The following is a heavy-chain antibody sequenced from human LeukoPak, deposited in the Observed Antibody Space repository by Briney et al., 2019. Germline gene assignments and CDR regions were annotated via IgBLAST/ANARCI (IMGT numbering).Heavy chain of an antibody. CDR2: IKQDGSHQ. D-gene: IGHD3-9*01. CDR3: ARDTLNGPFVISLDY. J-gene: IGHJ4*02. CDR1: GFTFSSYW. V-gene: IGHV3-7*01. Sequence: GGSLRLSCAASGFTFSSYWMSWVRQAPGKGLEWVAKIKQDGSHQSYVDSVKGRFTISRDNAKNSLYLQMNGLRAEDTAVYYCARDTLNGPFVISLDYWGQGALVTVSS.